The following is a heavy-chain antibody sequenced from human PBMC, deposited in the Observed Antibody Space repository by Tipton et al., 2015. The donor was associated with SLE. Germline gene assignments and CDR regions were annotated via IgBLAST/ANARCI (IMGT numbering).Heavy chain of an antibody. Sequence: TLSLTCTVSGGSISFDYWSWIRQSAGRGLEWIGRIYSSGDRDYNPSLRSRVTMSIDASQNRVSLRLKSVSAADTAVYYCARGLPDHVWGQGTLVTVSS. V-gene: IGHV4-4*07. D-gene: IGHD5-12*01. CDR3: ARGLPDHV. CDR1: GGSISFDY. CDR2: IYSSGDR. J-gene: IGHJ4*02.